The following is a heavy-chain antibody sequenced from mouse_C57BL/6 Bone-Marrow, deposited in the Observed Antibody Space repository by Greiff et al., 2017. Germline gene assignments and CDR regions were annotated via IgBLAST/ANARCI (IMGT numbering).Heavy chain of an antibody. CDR2: IYPGSGNT. V-gene: IGHV1-76*01. CDR1: GYTFTDYY. J-gene: IGHJ1*03. D-gene: IGHD1-3*01. CDR3: ASSSLWYLDV. Sequence: QVQLQQSGAELVRPGASVKLSCKASGYTFTDYYINWVKQRPGQGLEWIARIYPGSGNTYYNEKFKGKATLTAEKSSSTAYMQLSSLTSEDSAVYFCASSSLWYLDVWGTGTTVTVSS.